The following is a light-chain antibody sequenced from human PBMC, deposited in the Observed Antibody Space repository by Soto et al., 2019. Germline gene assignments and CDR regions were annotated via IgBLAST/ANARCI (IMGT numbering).Light chain of an antibody. Sequence: EIVMTQSPATLSVSPGESATLFCRASHSVSSSLAWYQQKTGQAPRLLIHGESTRATGIPDRFSGSGSGTELTLTISRLQSEDFATYYCLQDYNYPRTFGGGTKVDIK. V-gene: IGKV3-15*01. CDR2: GES. CDR3: LQDYNYPRT. J-gene: IGKJ4*01. CDR1: HSVSSS.